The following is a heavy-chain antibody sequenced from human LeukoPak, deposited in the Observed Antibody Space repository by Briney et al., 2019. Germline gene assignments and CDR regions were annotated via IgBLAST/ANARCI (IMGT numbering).Heavy chain of an antibody. Sequence: GGSLRLSCAASGFTFSSYSMNWVRQAPGKGLEWVSSISSSSSYIYYADSVKGRFTISRDNAKNSLYLQMNSLRAEDTAVYFCAKGLWLVPVEDHWGQGTLVTVSS. CDR2: ISSSSSYI. CDR1: GFTFSSYS. V-gene: IGHV3-21*01. J-gene: IGHJ4*02. CDR3: AKGLWLVPVEDH. D-gene: IGHD6-19*01.